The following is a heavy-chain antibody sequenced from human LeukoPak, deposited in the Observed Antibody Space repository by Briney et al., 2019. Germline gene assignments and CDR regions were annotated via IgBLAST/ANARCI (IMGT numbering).Heavy chain of an antibody. J-gene: IGHJ4*02. D-gene: IGHD3-10*01. CDR2: ISGSGGST. CDR3: AKSRSRPLLRWFGECVDY. Sequence: QAGGSLRLSCAASGFTFSSYAMSWVRQAPGKGLEWVSAISGSGGSTYYADSVKGRFTISRDNSKNTLYLQMNSLRAEDTAVYYCAKSRSRPLLRWFGECVDYWGQGTLVTVSS. V-gene: IGHV3-23*01. CDR1: GFTFSSYA.